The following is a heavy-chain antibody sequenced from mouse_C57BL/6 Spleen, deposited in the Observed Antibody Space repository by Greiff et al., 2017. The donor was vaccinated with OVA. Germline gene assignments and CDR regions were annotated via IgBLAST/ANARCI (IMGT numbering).Heavy chain of an antibody. CDR1: GYTFTSYW. J-gene: IGHJ2*01. CDR2: IDPSDSYT. V-gene: IGHV1-69*01. D-gene: IGHD2-3*01. Sequence: QVQLQQSGAELVMPGASVKLSCKASGYTFTSYWMHWVKQRPGQGLEWIGEIDPSDSYTNYNQKFKGKSTLTVDKSSSTAYMQLSSLTSEDSAVYYCAIYDEGFDYWGQGTTLTVSS. CDR3: AIYDEGFDY.